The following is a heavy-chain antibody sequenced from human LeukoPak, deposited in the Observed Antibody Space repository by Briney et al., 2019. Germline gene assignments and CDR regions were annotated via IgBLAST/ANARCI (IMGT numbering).Heavy chain of an antibody. CDR1: GFTFSNHG. V-gene: IGHV3-21*01. J-gene: IGHJ4*02. Sequence: GGTLRLSCAASGFTFSNHGMNWVRQAPGKGLEWVSGISPSGDITYYADSVKGRFTISRDNAKNSLYLQMNSLRAEDTAVYYCARGLSIAVAVDWGQGTLVTVSS. D-gene: IGHD6-19*01. CDR3: ARGLSIAVAVD. CDR2: ISPSGDIT.